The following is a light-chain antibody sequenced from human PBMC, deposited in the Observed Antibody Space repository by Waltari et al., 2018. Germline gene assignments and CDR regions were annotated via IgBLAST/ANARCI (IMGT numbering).Light chain of an antibody. CDR3: AAWDDSLKGV. CDR2: RKT. V-gene: IGLV1-44*01. CDR1: SSNIGSNT. J-gene: IGLJ3*02. Sequence: QSVLTQPPSASGTPGQRVTISCSGSSSNIGSNTVNWYQQLPGTAPKLLSYRKTQRPSGVPDRFSGSKSGTSASLAISGLQSEDEADYYCAAWDDSLKGVFGGGTKLTVL.